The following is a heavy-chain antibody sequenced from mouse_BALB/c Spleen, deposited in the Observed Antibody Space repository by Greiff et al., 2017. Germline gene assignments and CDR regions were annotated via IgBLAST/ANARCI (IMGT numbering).Heavy chain of an antibody. CDR2: ISSGSST. V-gene: IGHV5-6-5*01. J-gene: IGHJ2*01. CDR3: ARRDYYGSSYSDY. Sequence: EVKLMESGGGLVKPGGSLKLSCAASGFTFSSYAMSWVRQTPEKRLRWVASISSGSSTYYPDSVKGRFTITRDNARNILYLQMSSLRSEDTAMYYCARRDYYGSSYSDYWGQGTTLTVSS. D-gene: IGHD1-1*01. CDR1: GFTFSSYA.